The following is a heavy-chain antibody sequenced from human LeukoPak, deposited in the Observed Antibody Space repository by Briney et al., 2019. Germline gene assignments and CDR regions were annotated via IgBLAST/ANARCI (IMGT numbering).Heavy chain of an antibody. CDR2: IYYSGST. J-gene: IGHJ5*02. CDR1: GGSISSGGYY. D-gene: IGHD3-22*01. Sequence: PSETLSLTCTVSGGSISSGGYYWSWICQHPGKGLEWIGYIYYSGSTYYNPSLKSRVTISVDTSKNQFSLKLSSVTAADTAVYYCAREEGYDSSGYQIYNWFDPWGQGTLVTVSS. CDR3: AREEGYDSSGYQIYNWFDP. V-gene: IGHV4-31*03.